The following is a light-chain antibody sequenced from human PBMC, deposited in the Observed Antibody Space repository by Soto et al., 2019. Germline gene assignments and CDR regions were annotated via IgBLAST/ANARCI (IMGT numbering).Light chain of an antibody. Sequence: QSVLTQPASVSGSPGQSITISCTGTSSDVGNYNLVSWYQQHPGKAPKLMIYEGTKRPSGVSNRFSGSKSGNTASLTISGLQAEDEADYYCSSYEGSSFYVFGTGTKVTVL. CDR3: SSYEGSSFYV. J-gene: IGLJ1*01. CDR2: EGT. V-gene: IGLV2-23*01. CDR1: SSDVGNYNL.